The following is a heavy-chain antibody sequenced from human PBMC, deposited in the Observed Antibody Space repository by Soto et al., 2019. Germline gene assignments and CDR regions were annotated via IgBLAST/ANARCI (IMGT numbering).Heavy chain of an antibody. CDR3: ARRGGSYSFDY. D-gene: IGHD1-26*01. CDR2: INHSGST. V-gene: IGHV4-34*01. Sequence: QVQLQQRGAGLLKPSETLSLTCAVYGGSFSGYYWSWIRQPPGKGLEWIGEINHSGSTNYNPSLKSRVTISVDTSKNQFSLKLSSVTAADTAVYYCARRGGSYSFDYWGQGTLVTVSS. CDR1: GGSFSGYY. J-gene: IGHJ4*02.